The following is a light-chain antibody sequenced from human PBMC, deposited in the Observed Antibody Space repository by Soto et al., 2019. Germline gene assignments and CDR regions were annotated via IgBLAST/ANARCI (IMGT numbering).Light chain of an antibody. V-gene: IGKV3-11*01. Sequence: EIVLTQSPATLSLSPGERATLSCRASQSVSSYLAWYQQKPGQAPRLLIYDASNRATGIPARFSASGSGTDFTLTISSLEPEDFAVYYCQQRSNWPYTFGRGTKLDIK. CDR3: QQRSNWPYT. CDR1: QSVSSY. CDR2: DAS. J-gene: IGKJ2*01.